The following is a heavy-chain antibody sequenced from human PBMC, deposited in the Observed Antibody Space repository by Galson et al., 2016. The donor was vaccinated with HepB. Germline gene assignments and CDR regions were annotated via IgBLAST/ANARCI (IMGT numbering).Heavy chain of an antibody. V-gene: IGHV4-59*01. CDR3: ARDAGGPFDL. D-gene: IGHD3-16*01. J-gene: IGHJ2*01. Sequence: SETLSLTCSVSGTSLSSYSWSWIRQPPGKGLEWIAYFYFSGSTNYDPSLRSRVTVSFDTSKNQLSLKPNSVASADTAGYYCARDAGGPFDLWGRGTLVTVSS. CDR1: GTSLSSYS. CDR2: FYFSGST.